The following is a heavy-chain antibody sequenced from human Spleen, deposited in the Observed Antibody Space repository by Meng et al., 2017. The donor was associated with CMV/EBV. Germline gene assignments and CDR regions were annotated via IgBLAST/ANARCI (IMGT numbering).Heavy chain of an antibody. Sequence: SETLSLTCTVSGVSISNVDYYWTWVRQPPGKGLEWIGYIDYSGTTYSNPSLKSRVSISVDTSKKQFSLKLSSVTAADTAVYFCARDQGDGLDVWGQGTTVTVSS. CDR2: IDYSGTT. V-gene: IGHV4-30-4*01. CDR1: GVSISNVDYY. CDR3: ARDQGDGLDV. J-gene: IGHJ6*02.